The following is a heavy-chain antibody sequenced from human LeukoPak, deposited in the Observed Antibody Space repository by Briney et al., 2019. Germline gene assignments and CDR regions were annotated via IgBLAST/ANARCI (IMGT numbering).Heavy chain of an antibody. Sequence: SVKVSCKASGGTFSSYAISWVRQAPGQGLEWMGGIIPIFGTANYAQKFQGRVTITADESTSTAYMELSSLKSEDTAVYYCARERDSYGLVDDAFDIWGQGTMVTVSS. CDR3: ARERDSYGLVDDAFDI. V-gene: IGHV1-69*13. CDR1: GGTFSSYA. D-gene: IGHD5-18*01. CDR2: IIPIFGTA. J-gene: IGHJ3*02.